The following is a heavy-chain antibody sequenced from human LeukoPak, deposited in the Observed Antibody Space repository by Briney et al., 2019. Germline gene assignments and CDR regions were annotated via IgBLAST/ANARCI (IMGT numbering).Heavy chain of an antibody. CDR1: GGSISSYY. J-gene: IGHJ6*04. CDR3: ARITGFGEFLYYYYGMDV. V-gene: IGHV4-59*01. D-gene: IGHD3-10*01. CDR2: IYYSGST. Sequence: SETLSLTCTVSGGSISSYYWSWIRQPPGKGLEWIGYIYYSGSTNYNPSLKSRVTISVDTSKNQFSLKLNSVTAADTAVYYCARITGFGEFLYYYYGMDVWGKGTTVTVSS.